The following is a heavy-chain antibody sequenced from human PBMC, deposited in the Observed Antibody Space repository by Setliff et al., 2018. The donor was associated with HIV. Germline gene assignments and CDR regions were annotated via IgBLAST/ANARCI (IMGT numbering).Heavy chain of an antibody. V-gene: IGHV4-39*02. CDR1: GASISTTTYY. CDR2: IHYTGNT. J-gene: IGHJ4*02. D-gene: IGHD2-21*02. CDR3: AREGDGIDY. Sequence: SETLSLTCTVSGASISTTTYYWGWIRQPPGKGLEWIGSIHYTGNTYNTPSLKSRLTISVDASKNQISLELTSVTAADTAIYFCAREGDGIDYWGQGILVTVSS.